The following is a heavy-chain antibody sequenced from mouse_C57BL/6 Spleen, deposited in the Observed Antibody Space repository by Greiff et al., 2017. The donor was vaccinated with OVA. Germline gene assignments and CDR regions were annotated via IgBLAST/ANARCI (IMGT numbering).Heavy chain of an antibody. CDR3: TRHYYYGSSPYAMDY. CDR1: GYTFTSYW. D-gene: IGHD1-1*01. V-gene: IGHV1-5*01. J-gene: IGHJ4*01. Sequence: EVKLQQSGTVLARPGASVKMSCKTSGYTFTSYWMHWVKQRPGQGLEWIGAIYPGNSDTSYNQKFKGKAKLTAVTSASTAYMELSSLTNEDSAVYYCTRHYYYGSSPYAMDYWGQGTSVTVSS. CDR2: IYPGNSDT.